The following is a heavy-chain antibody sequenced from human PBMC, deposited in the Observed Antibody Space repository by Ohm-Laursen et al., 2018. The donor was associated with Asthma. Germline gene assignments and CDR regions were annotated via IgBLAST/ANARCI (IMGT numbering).Heavy chain of an antibody. CDR3: AKATVQFSGSYFFDY. CDR1: GFIFTNYG. V-gene: IGHV3-33*06. Sequence: SLRLSCTASGFIFTNYGMHWVRQAPGKGLEWVAVIWYDGTNKYYADSVKGRFTISRDNSDNALYLQMNSLRADDSAVYFCAKATVQFSGSYFFDYWGQGSLVTVSS. CDR2: IWYDGTNK. D-gene: IGHD1-26*01. J-gene: IGHJ4*02.